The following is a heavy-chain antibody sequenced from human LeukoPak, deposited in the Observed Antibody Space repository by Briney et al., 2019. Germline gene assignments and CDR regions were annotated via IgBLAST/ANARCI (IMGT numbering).Heavy chain of an antibody. Sequence: SETLSLTCTVSGGSVISGSSYWGWIRQPPGKGLEWIGNIYCSGSTYYNPSLQSRVTISVDTSQNQFSLTLSSVTAADTAVYYYGVDVWGQGTTVTVSS. CDR1: GGSVISGSSY. CDR3: GVDV. J-gene: IGHJ6*02. CDR2: IYCSGST. V-gene: IGHV4-39*07.